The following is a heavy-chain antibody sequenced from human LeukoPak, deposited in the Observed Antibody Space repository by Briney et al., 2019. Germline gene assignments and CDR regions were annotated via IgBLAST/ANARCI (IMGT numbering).Heavy chain of an antibody. CDR2: ISAYNGNT. Sequence: ASVKVSCKASGYTFTSYGISWVRQAPGQGLEWMGWISAYNGNTNYAQKLQGRVTMTTDTSTSTAYMELRSLRSDDTAVYYCARVWGDIVVLPADPTLYNWFDPWGQGTLVTVSS. D-gene: IGHD2-2*01. J-gene: IGHJ5*02. CDR3: ARVWGDIVVLPADPTLYNWFDP. V-gene: IGHV1-18*01. CDR1: GYTFTSYG.